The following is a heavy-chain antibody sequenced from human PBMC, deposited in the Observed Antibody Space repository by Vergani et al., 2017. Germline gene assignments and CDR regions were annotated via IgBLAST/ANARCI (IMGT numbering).Heavy chain of an antibody. J-gene: IGHJ4*02. CDR3: ARRGSSWTFDY. D-gene: IGHD6-13*01. V-gene: IGHV4-39*01. Sequence: QLQLQESGPGLVKPSETLSLTCTVSGGSISSSSYYWGWIRQPPGKGLEWIGSIYYSGSTYYNPSLKSRVTISVDTSKNQFYLKLGSVTAADTAVYYCARRGSSWTFDYWGQGTLVTVSS. CDR2: IYYSGST. CDR1: GGSISSSSYY.